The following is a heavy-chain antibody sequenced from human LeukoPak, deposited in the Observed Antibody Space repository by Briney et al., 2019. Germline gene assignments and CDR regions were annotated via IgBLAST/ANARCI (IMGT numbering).Heavy chain of an antibody. J-gene: IGHJ4*02. V-gene: IGHV4-61*02. CDR1: GVSISSGSYY. Sequence: SETLSLTCTVSGVSISSGSYYWSWIRQPAGKGLEWIGRIYTSGSTNYNPSLKSRVTISVDTSKNQFSLKLSSVTAADTAVYYCAREGRVVVVPAAFFDYWGQGTLVTVSS. D-gene: IGHD2-2*01. CDR2: IYTSGST. CDR3: AREGRVVVVPAAFFDY.